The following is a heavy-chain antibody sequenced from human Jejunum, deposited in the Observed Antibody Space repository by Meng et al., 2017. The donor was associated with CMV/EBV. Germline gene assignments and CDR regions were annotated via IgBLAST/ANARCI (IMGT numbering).Heavy chain of an antibody. V-gene: IGHV3-21*01. D-gene: IGHD4-23*01. Sequence: CATSGFTFERYGMSWVRQAPGKGLEWVSSISISSYTYYADSVKGRFTISRDNAKNSLYLQMNSLRAEDTAVYYCARVVKGGNYLEYWGQGTLVTVSS. CDR2: ISISSYT. CDR1: GFTFERYG. CDR3: ARVVKGGNYLEY. J-gene: IGHJ4*02.